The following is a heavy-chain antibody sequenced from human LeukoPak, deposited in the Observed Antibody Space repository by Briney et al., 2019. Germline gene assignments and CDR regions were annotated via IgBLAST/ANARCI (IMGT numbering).Heavy chain of an antibody. V-gene: IGHV1-18*01. J-gene: IGHJ4*02. CDR3: ARNDSGGGSSDY. Sequence: ASVKVSCKASGYTFTNYGISWVRQAPGQGLEWMGWISAYNGNTNYAQKLQGRVTMTTDISTSTAYMELRSLRSDDTAVYYCARNDSGGGSSDYWGQGTLVTVSS. D-gene: IGHD4-17*01. CDR2: ISAYNGNT. CDR1: GYTFTNYG.